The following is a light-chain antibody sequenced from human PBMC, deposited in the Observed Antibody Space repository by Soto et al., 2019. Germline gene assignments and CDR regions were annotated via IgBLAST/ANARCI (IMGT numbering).Light chain of an antibody. CDR3: MQALQTRT. J-gene: IGKJ1*01. CDR2: LGS. Sequence: DIVMTQSPLSLPVTPGEPASISCRSSQSLLHSNGYNYLDWYLQKPGQSPQLLIYLGSNRASGVPDRFSGSGSGTDFTVKISRVEAEDVGVYYCMQALQTRTFGHGTKVEIK. V-gene: IGKV2-28*01. CDR1: QSLLHSNGYNY.